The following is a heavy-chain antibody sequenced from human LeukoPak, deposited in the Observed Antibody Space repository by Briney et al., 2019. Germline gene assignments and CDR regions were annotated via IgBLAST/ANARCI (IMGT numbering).Heavy chain of an antibody. Sequence: PSETLSLTCTVSGGSISSNSYYWGWIRQPPGKGLEWIASFFHSVITDYNPPLKSRATVSMETSKNQFSLKLSSVSAADTAVYYCARHAGSGVATPFTYWGQGTLVTVSS. V-gene: IGHV4-39*01. D-gene: IGHD4-23*01. CDR3: ARHAGSGVATPFTY. CDR2: FFHSVIT. CDR1: GGSISSNSYY. J-gene: IGHJ4*02.